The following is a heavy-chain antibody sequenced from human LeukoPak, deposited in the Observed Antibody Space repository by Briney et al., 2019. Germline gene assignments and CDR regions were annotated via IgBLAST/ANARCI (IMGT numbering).Heavy chain of an antibody. D-gene: IGHD3-22*01. Sequence: SVKVSCKASGGTFSSYAISWVRQAPGQGLEWMGGIIPIFGTANYAQKFQGRVTITADESTSTAYMELSSLRSDDTAVYYCARLGEYHYDSSGYGDYWGQGTLITVSS. J-gene: IGHJ4*02. V-gene: IGHV1-69*13. CDR1: GGTFSSYA. CDR2: IIPIFGTA. CDR3: ARLGEYHYDSSGYGDY.